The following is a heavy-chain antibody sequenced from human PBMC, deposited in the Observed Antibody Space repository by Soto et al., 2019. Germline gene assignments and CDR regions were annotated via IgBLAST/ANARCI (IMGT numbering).Heavy chain of an antibody. CDR3: AKEIRFLEWLRVLYYYYGMDV. Sequence: PGGSLRLSCAASGFTFSSYAMSWVRQAPGKGLEWVSAISGSGGSTYYADSVKGRFTISRDNSKNTLYLQMNSLRAEDTAVYYCAKEIRFLEWLRVLYYYYGMDVWGQGTTVTVSS. J-gene: IGHJ6*02. V-gene: IGHV3-23*01. CDR2: ISGSGGST. D-gene: IGHD3-3*01. CDR1: GFTFSSYA.